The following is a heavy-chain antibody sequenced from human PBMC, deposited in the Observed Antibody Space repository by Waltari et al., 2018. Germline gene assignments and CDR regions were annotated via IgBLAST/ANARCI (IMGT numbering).Heavy chain of an antibody. CDR3: ARSFGGSGSYKFDY. V-gene: IGHV4-39*02. J-gene: IGHJ4*02. D-gene: IGHD3-10*01. CDR1: GGPISSSTPS. CDR2: VSYNGNA. Sequence: QLQLKESGPRLVKSSETLSLTCPISGGPISSSTPSWAWIRQTPGKGPEWIGSVSYNGNAYYNPSLESRVTMSVDRSKNHFSLDLESVATPDTSIYFCARSFGGSGSYKFDYWGQGILVTVSS.